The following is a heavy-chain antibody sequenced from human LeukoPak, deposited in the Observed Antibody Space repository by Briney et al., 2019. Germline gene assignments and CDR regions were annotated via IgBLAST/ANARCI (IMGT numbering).Heavy chain of an antibody. V-gene: IGHV3-23*01. Sequence: GGSLRLSCAASGFTFSSYGMSWVRQAPGKGLEWVSVISGNGDNTFYADSVKGRFTISRDNSKNTLYLQMNSLRAEDTAVYYCAKDREVTIFGVVISNDYWGQGTLVTVSS. CDR2: ISGNGDNT. CDR3: AKDREVTIFGVVISNDY. CDR1: GFTFSSYG. J-gene: IGHJ4*02. D-gene: IGHD3-3*01.